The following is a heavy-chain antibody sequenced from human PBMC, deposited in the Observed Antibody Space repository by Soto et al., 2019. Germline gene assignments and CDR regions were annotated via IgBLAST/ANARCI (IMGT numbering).Heavy chain of an antibody. CDR3: ARGQGTPRSYYYYYGMDV. V-gene: IGHV1-3*01. Sequence: QVQLVQSGAEVKKPWASVKVSCKASGYTFTSYAMHWVRQAPGQRLEWMGWINAGNGNTKYSQKFQGRVTITRDTSASTAYMELSSLRSEDTAVYYCARGQGTPRSYYYYYGMDVWGQGTTVTVSS. CDR1: GYTFTSYA. CDR2: INAGNGNT. J-gene: IGHJ6*02. D-gene: IGHD1-1*01.